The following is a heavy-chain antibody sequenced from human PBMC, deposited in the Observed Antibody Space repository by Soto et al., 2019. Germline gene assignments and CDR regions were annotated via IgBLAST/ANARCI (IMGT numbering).Heavy chain of an antibody. CDR2: ISATGGST. Sequence: GGSLRLSCAASGFTFSDYALSWARQAPGKGLEWISVISATGGSTYYADSVKGRFTISRDDSNNTVSLQMNTLRAEDSAVYYCAKGTVGSTLQPYYFDFWGQGTLVTVSS. J-gene: IGHJ4*02. V-gene: IGHV3-23*01. CDR1: GFTFSDYA. D-gene: IGHD6-13*01. CDR3: AKGTVGSTLQPYYFDF.